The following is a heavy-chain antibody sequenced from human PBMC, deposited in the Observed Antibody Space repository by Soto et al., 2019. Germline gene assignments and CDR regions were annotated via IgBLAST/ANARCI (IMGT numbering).Heavy chain of an antibody. V-gene: IGHV4-34*01. CDR3: ARWLLWFGESHFDY. D-gene: IGHD3-10*01. CDR1: GGSFSGYY. CDR2: VNHSGST. J-gene: IGHJ4*02. Sequence: QVQLQQWGAGLLKPSETLSLTCAVYGGSFSGYYWSWIRQPPGKGLEWIGEVNHSGSTNYNPALKRRVTISVDTSKNQFSLKLSSVTAADTAVYYCARWLLWFGESHFDYWGQGTLVTVSS.